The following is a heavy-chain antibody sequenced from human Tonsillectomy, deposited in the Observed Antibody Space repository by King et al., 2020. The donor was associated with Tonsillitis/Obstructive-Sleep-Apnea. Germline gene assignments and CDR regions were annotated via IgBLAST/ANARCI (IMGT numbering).Heavy chain of an antibody. V-gene: IGHV3-7*04. CDR1: GFTFSNYW. D-gene: IGHD6-19*01. CDR3: ARSRLAVTHTGVSFRY. J-gene: IGHJ4*02. CDR2: IKQDGSEK. Sequence: QLVQSGGGLVQRGGSLRHSCAASGFTFSNYWMSWVRQAPGKGLEWVANIKQDGSEKYFVDSVKGRFTISRDNAKNSLYLQMNSLRAEDTAVYYCARSRLAVTHTGVSFRYWGQGTLVTVSS.